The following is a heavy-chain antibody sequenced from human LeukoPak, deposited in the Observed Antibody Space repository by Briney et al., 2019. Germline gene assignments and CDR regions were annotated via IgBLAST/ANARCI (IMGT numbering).Heavy chain of an antibody. Sequence: GGSLRLSCAASGFTFSSYGMHWVRQAPGKGLEWVAVISYDGSNKYYADSVKGRFTISRDNSKNTLYLQMNSLRAEDTAVYYCAKGRYYGSGSPPYYFDYWGQGTLVTVSS. D-gene: IGHD3-10*01. CDR3: AKGRYYGSGSPPYYFDY. J-gene: IGHJ4*02. V-gene: IGHV3-30*18. CDR1: GFTFSSYG. CDR2: ISYDGSNK.